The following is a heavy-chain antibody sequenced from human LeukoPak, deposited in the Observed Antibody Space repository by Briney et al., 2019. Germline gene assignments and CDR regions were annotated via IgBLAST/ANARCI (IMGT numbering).Heavy chain of an antibody. Sequence: PSETLSLTCTVSGGSISSYYWSWIRQPAGKGLEWIGRIYTSGSTNYNPSLKSRVTISVDTSKNQFSLKLSSVTAADTAVYYCARDQLSITIFGVVTDDAFDIWGQGTMVTVSS. V-gene: IGHV4-4*07. D-gene: IGHD3-3*01. J-gene: IGHJ3*02. CDR3: ARDQLSITIFGVVTDDAFDI. CDR2: IYTSGST. CDR1: GGSISSYY.